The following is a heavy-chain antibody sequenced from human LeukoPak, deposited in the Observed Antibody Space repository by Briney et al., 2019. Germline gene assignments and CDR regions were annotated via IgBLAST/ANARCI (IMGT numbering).Heavy chain of an antibody. D-gene: IGHD3-22*01. CDR1: GASILSGTYY. CDR3: ARDLPYYDSSGYNYWYFDL. Sequence: SQTLSLTCTVSGASILSGTYYWTWIRQPAGKGLEWIGYIYYSGSTNYNPSLKSRVTISVDTSKNQFSLKLSSVTAADTAVYYCARDLPYYDSSGYNYWYFDLWGRGTLVTVSS. V-gene: IGHV4-61*10. CDR2: IYYSGST. J-gene: IGHJ2*01.